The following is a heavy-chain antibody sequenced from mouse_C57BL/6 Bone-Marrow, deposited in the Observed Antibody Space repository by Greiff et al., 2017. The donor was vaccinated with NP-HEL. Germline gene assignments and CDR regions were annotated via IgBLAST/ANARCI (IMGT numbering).Heavy chain of an antibody. CDR2: ISSGGDYI. J-gene: IGHJ4*01. Sequence: EVKLVESGEGLVKPGGSLKLSCAASGFTFSSYAMSWVRQTPEKRLEWVAYISSGGDYIYYADTVKGRFTISRDNARNTLYLQMSSLKSEDTAMYYCTRDLPYTYAMDYWGQGTSVTVSS. V-gene: IGHV5-9-1*02. CDR3: TRDLPYTYAMDY. CDR1: GFTFSSYA.